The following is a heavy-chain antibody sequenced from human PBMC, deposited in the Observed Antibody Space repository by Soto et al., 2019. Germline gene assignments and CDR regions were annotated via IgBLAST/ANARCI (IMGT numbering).Heavy chain of an antibody. D-gene: IGHD3-22*01. CDR2: IIPIFGTA. CDR3: ARDLGSSGYYFDY. V-gene: IGHV1-69*13. Sequence: RASVKVSCKASGGTFSSYAISWVRQAPGQGLEWMGGIIPIFGTANYAQKFQGRVTITADESTSTAYMELSSLRSEDTAVYYCARDLGSSGYYFDYWGQGTLVTVSS. J-gene: IGHJ4*02. CDR1: GGTFSSYA.